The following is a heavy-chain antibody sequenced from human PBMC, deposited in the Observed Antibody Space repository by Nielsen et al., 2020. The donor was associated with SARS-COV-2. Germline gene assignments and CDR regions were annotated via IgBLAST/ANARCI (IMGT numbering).Heavy chain of an antibody. V-gene: IGHV3-23*01. D-gene: IGHD2-21*02. Sequence: ETLSLTCAVSGGSISSGGYSWSWVRQAPGKGLEWVSAISGSGGSTYYADSVKGRFTISRDNSKNTLYLQMNSLRAEDTAVYYCAKVPRLHTVVVTAPFDYWGQGTLVTVSS. CDR1: GGSISSGGYS. CDR3: AKVPRLHTVVVTAPFDY. J-gene: IGHJ4*02. CDR2: ISGSGGST.